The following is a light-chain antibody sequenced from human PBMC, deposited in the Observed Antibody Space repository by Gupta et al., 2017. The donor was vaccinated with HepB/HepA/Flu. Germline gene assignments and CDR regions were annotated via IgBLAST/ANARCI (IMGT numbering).Light chain of an antibody. J-gene: IGKJ2*01. Sequence: DIVMTPSPATLSVSPGERATLFCRASQSVTSKLAWYQQKPGQAPRLLIYGASTRATGIPARFSGSGSGTEFTLTISSLQSEDFAVYYCQQHNNWYTFGQGTKLEIK. CDR1: QSVTSK. CDR2: GAS. V-gene: IGKV3-15*01. CDR3: QQHNNWYT.